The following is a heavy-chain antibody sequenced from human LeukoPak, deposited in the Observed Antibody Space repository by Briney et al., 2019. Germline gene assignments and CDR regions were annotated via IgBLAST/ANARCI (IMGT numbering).Heavy chain of an antibody. Sequence: RGSLRLSCAASGFTFSKYAMSWVRQAPGEGPEWVSGITNSGGGPSSADSVKGRFTISRDNSKNTLYLQMNSLRVEDTAVYYCAKDGRSSAPHWGQGTLVTVSS. CDR3: AKDGRSSAPH. CDR1: GFTFSKYA. CDR2: ITNSGGGP. J-gene: IGHJ4*02. D-gene: IGHD6-6*01. V-gene: IGHV3-23*01.